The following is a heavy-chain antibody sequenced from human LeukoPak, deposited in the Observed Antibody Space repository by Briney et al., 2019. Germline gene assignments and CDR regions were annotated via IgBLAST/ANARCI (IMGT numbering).Heavy chain of an antibody. CDR1: GGTLSSYA. Sequence: GASVKVSCKASGGTLSSYAISWVRQAPGQGLEWMGRIIPIFGTANYAQKFQGRVTITTDESTSTAYMELSSLRSEDTAVYYCARDRIFEYSSIKFDYWGQGTLVTVSS. CDR2: IIPIFGTA. J-gene: IGHJ4*02. CDR3: ARDRIFEYSSIKFDY. V-gene: IGHV1-69*05. D-gene: IGHD6-6*01.